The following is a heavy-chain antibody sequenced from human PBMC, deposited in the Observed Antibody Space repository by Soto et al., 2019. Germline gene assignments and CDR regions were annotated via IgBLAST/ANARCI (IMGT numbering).Heavy chain of an antibody. Sequence: VASVKVSCKASGYSFINYYTHWVRRAPGQGFEWMGRISPKSGVTDYAQKFQGRVSLTWDTSLNTAYMELSSLMSEDTAVYYCARPPGYISDWYYFDLWGQGTQVTVS. CDR3: ARPPGYISDWYYFDL. J-gene: IGHJ4*02. D-gene: IGHD3-9*01. V-gene: IGHV1-2*02. CDR2: ISPKSGVT. CDR1: GYSFINYY.